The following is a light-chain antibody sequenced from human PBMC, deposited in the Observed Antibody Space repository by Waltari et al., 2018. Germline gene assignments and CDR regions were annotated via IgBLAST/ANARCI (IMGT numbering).Light chain of an antibody. Sequence: DIQLTQSPSFLSASLPDRCSITCRASQGISSYLAWYQQRPGKAPKIMIYSASTLESGVPSRFSGSGSGTEFTLTISSLQPEDFATYYCQQFSSYPYTFGQGTKLEFK. CDR1: QGISSY. CDR2: SAS. CDR3: QQFSSYPYT. V-gene: IGKV1-9*01. J-gene: IGKJ2*01.